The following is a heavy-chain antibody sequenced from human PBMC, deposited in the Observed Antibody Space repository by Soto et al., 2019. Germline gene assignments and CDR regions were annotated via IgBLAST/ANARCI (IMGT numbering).Heavy chain of an antibody. D-gene: IGHD6-13*01. CDR3: ARGPGTAIPFDY. CDR1: GGSISSYY. V-gene: IGHV4-59*01. Sequence: SETLSLTCTVSGGSISSYYWSWIRQPPGKGLEWIGYIYYSGSTNYNPSLKSRVTISVDTSKNQSSLKLSSVTAADTAVYYCARGPGTAIPFDYWGQGTLVTVSS. J-gene: IGHJ4*02. CDR2: IYYSGST.